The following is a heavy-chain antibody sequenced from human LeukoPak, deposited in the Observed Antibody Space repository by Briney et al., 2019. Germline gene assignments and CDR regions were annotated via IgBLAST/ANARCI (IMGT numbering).Heavy chain of an antibody. CDR3: ARDPKAAAGHFDY. V-gene: IGHV1-18*01. J-gene: IGHJ4*02. Sequence: ASVNVSCKASVYTFTSYGISGVRQAPGQGLEWMGWISAYNGNTNYAQKLQGRVPITTDTSTSTAYMELRSLRSDDTAVYYCARDPKAAAGHFDYWGQGTLVTVSS. D-gene: IGHD6-13*01. CDR1: VYTFTSYG. CDR2: ISAYNGNT.